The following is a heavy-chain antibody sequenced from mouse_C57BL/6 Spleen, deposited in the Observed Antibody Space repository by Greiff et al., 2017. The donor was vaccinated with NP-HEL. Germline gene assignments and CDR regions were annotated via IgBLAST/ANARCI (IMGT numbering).Heavy chain of an antibody. D-gene: IGHD1-1*01. J-gene: IGHJ2*01. CDR3: ATGYGSSRVIFDY. V-gene: IGHV1-39*01. CDR1: GYSFTDYN. CDR2: INPNYGTT. Sequence: VQLKESGPELVKPGASVKISCKASGYSFTDYNMNWVKQSNGKCLEWIGVINPNYGTTSYNQKFKGKATLTVDQSSSTAYMQLNSLTSEDSAVYYCATGYGSSRVIFDYWGQGTTLTVSS.